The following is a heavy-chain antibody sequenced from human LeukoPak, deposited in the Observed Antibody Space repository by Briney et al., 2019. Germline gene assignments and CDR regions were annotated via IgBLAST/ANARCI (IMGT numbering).Heavy chain of an antibody. J-gene: IGHJ4*02. CDR2: IYYSGST. CDR1: GGSISSSSYY. D-gene: IGHD5-18*01. CDR3: ARDDTAMVIGSFDY. Sequence: SETLSLTCTVSGGSISSSSYYWGWIRQPPGKGLEWIGSIYYSGSTYYNPSLESRVTISVDTSKNQFSLKLSSVTAADTAVYYCARDDTAMVIGSFDYWGQGTLVTVSS. V-gene: IGHV4-39*07.